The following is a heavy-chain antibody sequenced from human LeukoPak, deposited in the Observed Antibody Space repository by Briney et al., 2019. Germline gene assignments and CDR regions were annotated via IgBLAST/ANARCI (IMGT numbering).Heavy chain of an antibody. CDR1: GFTFSGYA. Sequence: PGRSLRLSCAASGFTFSGYALHWVRQAPGKGLEWAAVISYDGGNKYYADSVRGRFTISRDNSKNTLYLQMNSLRAEDTAVYYCARDHDSSGYYRYYFDYWGQGTLVTVSS. V-gene: IGHV3-30-3*01. CDR2: ISYDGGNK. J-gene: IGHJ4*02. CDR3: ARDHDSSGYYRYYFDY. D-gene: IGHD3-22*01.